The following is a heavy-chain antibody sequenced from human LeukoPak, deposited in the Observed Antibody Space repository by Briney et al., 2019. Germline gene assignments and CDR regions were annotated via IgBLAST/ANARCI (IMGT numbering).Heavy chain of an antibody. CDR3: ARLASMVRGVTTQCDY. Sequence: GESLKISCKGSGYSFTSYWIGWVRQMPGKGLEWMGIIYPGDSDTRYSPSFQGQVTISADKSISTAYLQWSSLKASDTAMYYRARLASMVRGVTTQCDYWGQGTLVTVSS. V-gene: IGHV5-51*01. CDR2: IYPGDSDT. CDR1: GYSFTSYW. D-gene: IGHD3-10*01. J-gene: IGHJ4*02.